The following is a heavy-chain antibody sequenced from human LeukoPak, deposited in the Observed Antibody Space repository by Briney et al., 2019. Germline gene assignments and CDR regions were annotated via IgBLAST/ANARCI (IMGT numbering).Heavy chain of an antibody. D-gene: IGHD3-22*01. CDR2: IYTSGST. CDR3: ARDRGAAYYYDSSGYSNWFDP. J-gene: IGHJ5*02. V-gene: IGHV4-4*07. Sequence: SETLSLTCTVSGGSISSYYWSWIRPPAGKGLEWIGRIYTSGSTNYNPSLKSRVTMSVDTSKNQFSLKLSSVTAADTAVYYCARDRGAAYYYDSSGYSNWFDPWGQGTLVTVSS. CDR1: GGSISSYY.